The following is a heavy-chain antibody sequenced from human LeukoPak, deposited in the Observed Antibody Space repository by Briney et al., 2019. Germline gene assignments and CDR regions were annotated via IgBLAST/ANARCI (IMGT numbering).Heavy chain of an antibody. CDR1: GVSISSGSNY. Sequence: SETLSLTCRVSGVSISSGSNYWGWIRQPPGKTLEWIGSIYSSGSTYYNSSLKSRVIILIDTAKNHFSLNLSSVTAADTAVYYCARDRLIAVAGSLDYWGQGTPVTVSS. J-gene: IGHJ4*02. V-gene: IGHV4-39*07. CDR3: ARDRLIAVAGSLDY. D-gene: IGHD6-19*01. CDR2: IYSSGST.